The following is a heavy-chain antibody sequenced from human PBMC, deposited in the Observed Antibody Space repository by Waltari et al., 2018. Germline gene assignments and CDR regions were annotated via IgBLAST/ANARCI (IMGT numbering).Heavy chain of an antibody. CDR3: APSSSSWYGWFDP. CDR1: GGTFSSYA. V-gene: IGHV1-69*04. Sequence: QVQLVQSGAEVKKPGSSVQVSCKASGGTFSSYAISWVRPAPGQGLEWMGGIIPILGIANYAQKFQGRVTITADESTSTAYMELSSLRSEDTAVYYCAPSSSSWYGWFDPWGQGTLVTVSS. CDR2: IIPILGIA. D-gene: IGHD6-13*01. J-gene: IGHJ5*02.